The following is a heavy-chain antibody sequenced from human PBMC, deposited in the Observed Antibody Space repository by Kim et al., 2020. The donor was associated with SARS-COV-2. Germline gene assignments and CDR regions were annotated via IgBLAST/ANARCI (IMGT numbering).Heavy chain of an antibody. J-gene: IGHJ5*02. V-gene: IGHV4-31*03. CDR1: NGSISSGGYY. Sequence: SETLSLTCTVSNGSISSGGYYWSLIRQHPGKVLEWIAYIYYTGSTYYNPSLKSRVTISINTSNNQFSLKMTSVTAASTAIYFCARVRLRYFDWFDPWGQGTLVTVSS. D-gene: IGHD3-9*01. CDR2: IYYTGST. CDR3: ARVRLRYFDWFDP.